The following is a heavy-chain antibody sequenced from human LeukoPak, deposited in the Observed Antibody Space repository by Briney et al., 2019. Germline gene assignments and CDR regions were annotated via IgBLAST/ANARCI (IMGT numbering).Heavy chain of an antibody. CDR1: GYTFTSYG. D-gene: IGHD3-3*01. V-gene: IGHV1-18*01. CDR3: ARDQSIYDFWSGHRDAFDI. CDR2: ISAYNGNT. Sequence: ASVKVSCKASGYTFTSYGISWVRQAPGQGLEWMGWISAYNGNTNYAQKLQGRVTMTTDTSTSTAYMELRSLRSDDTAVYYCARDQSIYDFWSGHRDAFDIWGQGTMVTVSS. J-gene: IGHJ3*02.